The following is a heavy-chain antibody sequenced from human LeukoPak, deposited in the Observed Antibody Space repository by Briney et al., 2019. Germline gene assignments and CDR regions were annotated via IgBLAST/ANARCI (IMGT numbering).Heavy chain of an antibody. J-gene: IGHJ2*01. D-gene: IGHD3-10*01. CDR3: ARTMVRGVTLPKWYFDL. CDR1: GYTFTSYD. CDR2: INPSGGST. Sequence: GASVKVSCKASGYTFTSYDINWVRQATGQGLERVGIINPSGGSTSYAQKFQGRVTMTRDTSTSTVYMELSSLRSEDTAVYYCARTMVRGVTLPKWYFDLWGRGTLVTVSS. V-gene: IGHV1-46*01.